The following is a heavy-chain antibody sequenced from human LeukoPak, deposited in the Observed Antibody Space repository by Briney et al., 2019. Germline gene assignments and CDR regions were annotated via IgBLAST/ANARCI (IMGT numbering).Heavy chain of an antibody. CDR1: GFTFSSYW. CDR3: AGGPGFLIDC. V-gene: IGHV3-7*01. J-gene: IGHJ4*02. D-gene: IGHD3-3*01. CDR2: IKHDGSEK. Sequence: GGSLRLSCAASGFTFSSYWMSWVRQAPGKGLEWVANIKHDGSEKHYVDSVKGRLTISRDNAKNLLYLQMNSLRVEDTAVYYCAGGPGFLIDCWGQGTLVTVSS.